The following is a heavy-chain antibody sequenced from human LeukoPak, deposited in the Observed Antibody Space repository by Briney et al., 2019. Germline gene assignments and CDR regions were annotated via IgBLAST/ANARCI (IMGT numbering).Heavy chain of an antibody. CDR3: AKDRPYYDSSGYYYY. Sequence: GGSLRLSCAASGFNFNSYGMHWVRQAPGKGLEWVAVISYDGSNKYYADSVKGRFTISRDNSKNTLYLQMNSLRAEDTAVYYCAKDRPYYDSSGYYYYGGQGTLVTVSS. V-gene: IGHV3-30*18. CDR1: GFNFNSYG. J-gene: IGHJ4*02. D-gene: IGHD3-22*01. CDR2: ISYDGSNK.